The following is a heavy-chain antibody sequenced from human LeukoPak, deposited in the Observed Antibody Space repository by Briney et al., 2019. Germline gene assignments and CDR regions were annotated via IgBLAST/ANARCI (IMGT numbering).Heavy chain of an antibody. D-gene: IGHD1-26*01. V-gene: IGHV4-59*01. Sequence: SETLSLTCTVSGGSISSYYWSWIRQPPGKGLEWIGYIYYSGSTNCNPSLKSRVTISVDTSKNQFSLKLSSVTAADTAVYYCARVVGGSYYGWGYYFDYWGQGTLVTVSS. CDR1: GGSISSYY. CDR2: IYYSGST. CDR3: ARVVGGSYYGWGYYFDY. J-gene: IGHJ4*02.